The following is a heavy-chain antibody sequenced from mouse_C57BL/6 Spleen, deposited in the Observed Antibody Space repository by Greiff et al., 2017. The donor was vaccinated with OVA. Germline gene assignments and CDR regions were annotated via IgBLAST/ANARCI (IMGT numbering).Heavy chain of an antibody. CDR1: GYSFTGYY. Sequence: EVKLMESGPELVKPGASVKISCKASGYSFTGYYMNWVKQSPEKSLEWIGEINPSTGGTTYNQKFKAKATLTVDKSSSTAYMQLKSLTSEDSAVYYCARRGYSLDYWGQGTTLTVSS. J-gene: IGHJ2*01. CDR3: ARRGYSLDY. V-gene: IGHV1-42*01. CDR2: INPSTGGT. D-gene: IGHD3-1*01.